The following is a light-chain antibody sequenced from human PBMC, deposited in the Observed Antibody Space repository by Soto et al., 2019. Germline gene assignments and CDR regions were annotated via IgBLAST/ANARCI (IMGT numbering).Light chain of an antibody. CDR1: ESVRSSY. CDR3: QQYDIWPPYT. CDR2: GAS. Sequence: VVTQSPGTISLSTGETATXSGRXRESVRSSYLVWYQQTPVQAPTLLIYGASTTATGIPPRFSCGRSGTEFTVTISSMQAEDFAIYYCQQYDIWPPYTFGQGTKLDIK. V-gene: IGKV3-15*01. J-gene: IGKJ2*01.